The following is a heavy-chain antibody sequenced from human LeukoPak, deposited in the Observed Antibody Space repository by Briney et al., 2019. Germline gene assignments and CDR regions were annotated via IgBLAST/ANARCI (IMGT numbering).Heavy chain of an antibody. CDR1: GFTFSSYW. V-gene: IGHV3-7*03. D-gene: IGHD6-19*01. CDR3: ARDRSSGWRSYFDY. Sequence: PGGSLRLSCAASGFTFSSYWMSWVRQAPGKGLEWVANIKQDGSEKYYVDSVKGRFTISRDNAKNSLYLQMNSLRAEDTAVYYCARDRSSGWRSYFDYWGQGTLVTVSS. CDR2: IKQDGSEK. J-gene: IGHJ4*02.